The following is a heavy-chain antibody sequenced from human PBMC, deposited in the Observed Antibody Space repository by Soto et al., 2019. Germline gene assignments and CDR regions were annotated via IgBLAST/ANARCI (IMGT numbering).Heavy chain of an antibody. CDR1: VFNFDNHA. V-gene: IGHV3-23*01. Sequence: GGSLGLSCSTSVFNFDNHAMSWFRQAPGKGLDWVSSNSRFGSSKYYADSVKGRFTISRDNSKNTLYLQMNSLRAEDTAVYNGETSFGVVMAYFNAWGKGIMVTVA. CDR3: ETSFGVVMAYFNA. J-gene: IGHJ6*03. D-gene: IGHD3-3*01. CDR2: NSRFGSSK.